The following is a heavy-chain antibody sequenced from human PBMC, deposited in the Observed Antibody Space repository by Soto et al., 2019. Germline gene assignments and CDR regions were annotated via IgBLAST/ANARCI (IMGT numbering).Heavy chain of an antibody. D-gene: IGHD3-22*01. V-gene: IGHV6-1*01. CDR2: TYYRSKWYN. Sequence: PAQTLSLPCAISGDSVSSNSAAWEWSSQSPSRGLEWLGRTYYRSKWYNDYAVSVKSRITINPDTSKNQFSLQLNSVTPEDAAVYYCARDPSSGSSFFDYWGQGTLVTVSS. CDR3: ARDPSSGSSFFDY. CDR1: GDSVSSNSAA. J-gene: IGHJ4*02.